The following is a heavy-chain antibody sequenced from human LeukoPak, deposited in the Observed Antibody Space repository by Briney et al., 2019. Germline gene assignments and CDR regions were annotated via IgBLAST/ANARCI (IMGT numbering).Heavy chain of an antibody. Sequence: SETLSLTCTVSGGSISSYYWSWIRQPPGKGLEWIGYIYYSGSTNYNPSLKSRVTISVDTSKNQFSLKLNSVTAADTAVYYCARGARVGYYYYYYMDVWGKGTTVTVSS. CDR3: ARGARVGYYYYYYMDV. D-gene: IGHD1-26*01. V-gene: IGHV4-59*01. CDR1: GGSISSYY. CDR2: IYYSGST. J-gene: IGHJ6*03.